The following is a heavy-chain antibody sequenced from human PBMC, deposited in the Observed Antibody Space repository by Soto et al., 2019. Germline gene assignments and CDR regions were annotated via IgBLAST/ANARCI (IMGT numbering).Heavy chain of an antibody. CDR2: IYPGDSDT. J-gene: IGHJ6*02. Sequence: PGESLKISCKGSGYSFTSYWIGWVRQMPGKGLEWMGIIYPGDSDTRYSPSFRGQVTISADKSISTAYLQWSSLKASDTAMYYCARLSGYCSSTSCTPYYYYGMDVWGQGTTVTVSS. CDR1: GYSFTSYW. D-gene: IGHD2-2*01. V-gene: IGHV5-51*01. CDR3: ARLSGYCSSTSCTPYYYYGMDV.